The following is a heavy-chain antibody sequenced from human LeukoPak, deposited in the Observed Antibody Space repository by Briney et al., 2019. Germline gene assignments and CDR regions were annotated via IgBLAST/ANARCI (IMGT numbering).Heavy chain of an antibody. Sequence: PGRSLRLSCAASGFTASDYYMDWVRQTPGKGLEWVARSRNKANSYTTDFAATVKGRFTISRDESKNSLFLQMNSLRTEDAAVYCCVRVQTGGAFDIWGQGTMVTVSS. CDR3: VRVQTGGAFDI. CDR1: GFTASDYY. CDR2: SRNKANSYTT. D-gene: IGHD7-27*01. V-gene: IGHV3-72*01. J-gene: IGHJ3*02.